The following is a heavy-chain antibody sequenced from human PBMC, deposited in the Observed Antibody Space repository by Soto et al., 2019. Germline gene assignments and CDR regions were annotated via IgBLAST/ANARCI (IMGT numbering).Heavy chain of an antibody. CDR3: TTDPGDYQDF. CDR2: IKNKADGGTA. Sequence: GGSLRLSCAASGITFTNAWMSWVRQAPGKGLEWVGRIKNKADGGTADYAAPVRGRFTISRDDSKNTLFLQMNSLETEDTAVYYCTTDPGDYQDFWGRGTLVTVSS. CDR1: GITFTNAW. D-gene: IGHD4-17*01. J-gene: IGHJ4*02. V-gene: IGHV3-15*01.